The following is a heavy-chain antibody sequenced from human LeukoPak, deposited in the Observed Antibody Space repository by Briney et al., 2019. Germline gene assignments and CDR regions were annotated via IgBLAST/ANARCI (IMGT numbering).Heavy chain of an antibody. V-gene: IGHV3-23*01. Sequence: GGSLRLFCAASGFTFSSYAMRWVRQAPGKGLEWVSAISGSGCSTYYADSVKGRFTISRDNSKNTLYLQMNSLRAEDTAVYYCAKDFGFLFDYGDFSFDYWGQGTLVTVSS. CDR2: ISGSGCST. CDR1: GFTFSSYA. J-gene: IGHJ4*02. CDR3: AKDFGFLFDYGDFSFDY. D-gene: IGHD4-17*01.